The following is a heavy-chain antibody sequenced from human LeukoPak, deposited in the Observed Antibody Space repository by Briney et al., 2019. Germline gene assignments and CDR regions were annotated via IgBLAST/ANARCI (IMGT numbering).Heavy chain of an antibody. D-gene: IGHD6-19*01. CDR2: ISGSGDNT. V-gene: IGHV3-23*01. CDR3: ARALGYSSGCGDY. J-gene: IGHJ4*02. Sequence: GGSLRLSCAASGFTFSSYAMSWVRQAPGKGLEWVSGISGSGDNTYYADSVKGRFTISRDNSKNTLYVQVNSLGTEDTAAYYCARALGYSSGCGDYWGQGTLVTVSS. CDR1: GFTFSSYA.